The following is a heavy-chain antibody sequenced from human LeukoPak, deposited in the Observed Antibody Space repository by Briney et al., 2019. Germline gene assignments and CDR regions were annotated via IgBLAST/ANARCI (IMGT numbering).Heavy chain of an antibody. J-gene: IGHJ4*02. CDR3: ARALDDSSGYYYDY. Sequence: GGSLRLSCAASGFTFDDYGMSWVRQAPGKGLEWVSGINWNGGSTGYADSVKGRFTISRDNAKNSLYLQMNSLRAEDTALYYCARALDDSSGYYYDYWGQGTLVTVSS. CDR2: INWNGGST. V-gene: IGHV3-20*04. D-gene: IGHD3-22*01. CDR1: GFTFDDYG.